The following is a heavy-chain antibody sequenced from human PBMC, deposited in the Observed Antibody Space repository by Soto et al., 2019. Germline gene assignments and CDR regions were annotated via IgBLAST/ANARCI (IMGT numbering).Heavy chain of an antibody. Sequence: EVQLVQFGAEVKKPGTTVKISCKASGYTFTVYYIHWVQQAPGKGLKWMGLVDPEDGETIYAEKFQGRVTMTADTSTDTAYMELSSLRSEDTAVYYCATVETTGTTPFDSWGQGTLVTVSS. J-gene: IGHJ4*02. D-gene: IGHD1-1*01. CDR3: ATVETTGTTPFDS. CDR1: GYTFTVYY. V-gene: IGHV1-69-2*01. CDR2: VDPEDGET.